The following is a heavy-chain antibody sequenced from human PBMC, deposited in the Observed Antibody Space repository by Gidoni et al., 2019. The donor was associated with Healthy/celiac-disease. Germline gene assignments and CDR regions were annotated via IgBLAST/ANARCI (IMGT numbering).Heavy chain of an antibody. CDR3: ARLRPPKPYYYYYGMDV. D-gene: IGHD3-16*01. V-gene: IGHV4-34*01. CDR2: INHSGST. J-gene: IGHJ6*02. Sequence: GLEWIGEINHSGSTNYNPSLKSRVTISVDTSKNQFSLKLSSVTAADTAVYYCARLRPPKPYYYYYGMDVWGQGTTVTVSS.